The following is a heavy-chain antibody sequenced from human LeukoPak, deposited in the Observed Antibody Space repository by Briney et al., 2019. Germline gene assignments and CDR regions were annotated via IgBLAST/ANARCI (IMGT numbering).Heavy chain of an antibody. D-gene: IGHD1-1*01. J-gene: IGHJ4*02. Sequence: GGSLILSCSASGFTFSAYAMYWVRQAPGKGLEYVAGISSNGGSTYYADSVKGRFTISRDNSKNTPYLQMSSLRAEDTALYYCVKITSVTGGDCWGQGTRLTVSS. V-gene: IGHV3-64D*09. CDR3: VKITSVTGGDC. CDR1: GFTFSAYA. CDR2: ISSNGGST.